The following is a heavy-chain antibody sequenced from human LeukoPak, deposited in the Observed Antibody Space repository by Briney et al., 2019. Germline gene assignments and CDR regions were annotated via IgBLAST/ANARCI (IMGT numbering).Heavy chain of an antibody. Sequence: GASVKVSCKPSVYTFTNYGISWVRQAPGQGLEWMGWISAYNGNTNYAQKLQVRISMTTDTSTSTAYMELRSLRSDHTAVYYCARGCSGGRCYSVDAFDIWGQGTVVTVSS. CDR2: ISAYNGNT. CDR3: ARGCSGGRCYSVDAFDI. J-gene: IGHJ3*02. D-gene: IGHD2-15*01. V-gene: IGHV1-18*01. CDR1: VYTFTNYG.